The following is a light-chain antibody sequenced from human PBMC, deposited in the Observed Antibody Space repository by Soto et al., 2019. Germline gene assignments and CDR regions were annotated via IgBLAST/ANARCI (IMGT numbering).Light chain of an antibody. Sequence: QLVLTQSSSASASLGSSVKLTCTLSSGHSSYIIAWHQQQPGKAPRYLMKLEGSGSYNKGSGVPDRFSGSSAGADRDLTISNLQSEDEADYYCETWDSNPRWVFRGGTKLTVL. CDR2: LEGSGSY. V-gene: IGLV4-60*03. CDR3: ETWDSNPRWV. CDR1: SGHSSYI. J-gene: IGLJ3*02.